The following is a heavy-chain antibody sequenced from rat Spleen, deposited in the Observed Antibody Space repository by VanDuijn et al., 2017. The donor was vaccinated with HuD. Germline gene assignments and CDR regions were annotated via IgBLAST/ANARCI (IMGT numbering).Heavy chain of an antibody. CDR2: ISYEGSNT. D-gene: IGHD1-9*01. J-gene: IGHJ2*01. Sequence: EVQLVESGGDLVQPGRSMKLSCAASGFTFSDYYMAWVRQAPKKGLEWVASISYEGSNTYYGDPVKGRFTISRDNAKSTLSLQMDSLRSEDTATYYCARRHYGYTDYFDYWGQGVMVTVSS. CDR1: GFTFSDYY. V-gene: IGHV5-22*01. CDR3: ARRHYGYTDYFDY.